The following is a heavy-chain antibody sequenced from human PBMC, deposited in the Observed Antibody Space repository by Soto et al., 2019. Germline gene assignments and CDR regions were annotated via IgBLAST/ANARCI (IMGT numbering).Heavy chain of an antibody. Sequence: SETLSLTCTVSGGSISSSSYYWGWIRQPPGKGLEWIGSIYYSGSTYYNPSLKSRVTISVDTSKNQFSLKLSSVTAADTAVYYCARGLTYYDFWSGYSVSKDHYYMDVWGKGTTVTVSS. CDR2: IYYSGST. D-gene: IGHD3-3*01. CDR3: ARGLTYYDFWSGYSVSKDHYYMDV. V-gene: IGHV4-39*01. CDR1: GGSISSSSYY. J-gene: IGHJ6*03.